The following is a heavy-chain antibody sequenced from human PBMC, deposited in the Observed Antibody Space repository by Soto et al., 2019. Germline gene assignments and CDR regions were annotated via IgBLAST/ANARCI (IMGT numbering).Heavy chain of an antibody. J-gene: IGHJ3*02. D-gene: IGHD3-3*01. CDR1: GDSVSSNSAA. CDR3: ARGSFFQYYDFWSGQYAFDI. CDR2: TYYRSKWYN. Sequence: QVQLQQSGPGLVKPSQTLSLTCAISGDSVSSNSAAWNWIRQSPSRGLEWLGRTYYRSKWYNDYAVSVKSRITINPDTSKNQFSLQLNSVTPEDTAVYYCARGSFFQYYDFWSGQYAFDIWGQGTMVTVSS. V-gene: IGHV6-1*01.